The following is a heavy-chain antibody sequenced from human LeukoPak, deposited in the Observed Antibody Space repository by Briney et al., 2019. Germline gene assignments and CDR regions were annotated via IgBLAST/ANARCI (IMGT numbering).Heavy chain of an antibody. Sequence: SETLSLTCTVSGGSISTYSWTWVRQSTGKGLEWIGSVVTTTTNYSPALRSRVAISVHTSKNQFSLRLESVTTADTAVYYCARDTTVASGMQFWGQGALVTVSS. CDR2: VVTTTT. D-gene: IGHD6-19*01. CDR3: ARDTTVASGMQF. CDR1: GGSISTYS. J-gene: IGHJ4*02. V-gene: IGHV4-4*07.